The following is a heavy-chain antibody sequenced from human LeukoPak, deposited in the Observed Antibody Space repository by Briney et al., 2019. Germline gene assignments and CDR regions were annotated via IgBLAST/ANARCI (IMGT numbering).Heavy chain of an antibody. J-gene: IGHJ6*02. D-gene: IGHD5-12*01. V-gene: IGHV4-30-2*01. Sequence: SETLSLTCTVSGGSISSGGYYWSWIRQPPGKGLEWIGYIYHSGSTYYNPSLKSRVTISVDRSKNQFSLKLSSVTAADTAVYYCAREARKGGYSGYGVYYYGMDVWGQGTTVTVSS. CDR2: IYHSGST. CDR1: GGSISSGGYY. CDR3: AREARKGGYSGYGVYYYGMDV.